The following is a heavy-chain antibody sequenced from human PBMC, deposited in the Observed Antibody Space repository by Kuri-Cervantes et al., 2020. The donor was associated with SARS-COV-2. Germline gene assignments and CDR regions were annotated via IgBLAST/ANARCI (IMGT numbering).Heavy chain of an antibody. CDR1: GFTFSSYS. CDR3: ARDSPDSSSWYYYYYGMDV. D-gene: IGHD6-13*01. V-gene: IGHV3-21*03. CDR2: ISSSSSYM. J-gene: IGHJ6*02. Sequence: GESLKISCAASGFTFSSYSMNWVRQAPGKGLEWVSSISSSSSYMYYADSVKGRFTISRDNAKNSLYLQVNSLRAEDTAVYYCARDSPDSSSWYYYYYGMDVWGQGTTVTVSS.